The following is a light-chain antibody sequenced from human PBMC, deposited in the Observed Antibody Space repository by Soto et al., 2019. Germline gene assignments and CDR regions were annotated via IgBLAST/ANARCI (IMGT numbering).Light chain of an antibody. CDR3: QQYNSYSYT. Sequence: DIQMTQSPSTLSASVGDRVTITCRASQSISSWLAWYQQKPGKAPKLLIYDASSLESGVPSRFRGSGSGTEFTLTISILQPDYFATYYCQQYNSYSYTFGQGTKLEIK. J-gene: IGKJ2*01. CDR2: DAS. CDR1: QSISSW. V-gene: IGKV1-5*01.